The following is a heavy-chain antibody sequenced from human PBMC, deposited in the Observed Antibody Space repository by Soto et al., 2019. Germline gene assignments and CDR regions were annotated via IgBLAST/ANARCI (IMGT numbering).Heavy chain of an antibody. CDR3: AKPQGSRKTYGMDV. CDR2: MSGSGGST. D-gene: IGHD2-15*01. CDR1: GFTFSSYA. Sequence: GGSLRLSCAASGFTFSSYAMSWVRQAPGKGLEWVSAMSGSGGSTYYADSVKGRFTISRDNSKNTLYLQMNSLRAEDTAVYYCAKPQGSRKTYGMDVWGQGTTVTVSS. V-gene: IGHV3-23*01. J-gene: IGHJ6*02.